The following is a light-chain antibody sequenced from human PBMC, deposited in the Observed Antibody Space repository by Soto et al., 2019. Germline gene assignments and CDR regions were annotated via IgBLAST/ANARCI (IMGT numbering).Light chain of an antibody. CDR2: EVT. J-gene: IGLJ2*01. Sequence: QSALTQPPSVSGSPGQSVTISCTGTSSDVGTYNRVSWYQQPPGTAPKLMIYEVTNRPSGVPDRFSGSKSGNTASLTISGLQAEDGADYYCSSYTRSSTLLFGGGTKLTVL. CDR3: SSYTRSSTLL. V-gene: IGLV2-18*02. CDR1: SSDVGTYNR.